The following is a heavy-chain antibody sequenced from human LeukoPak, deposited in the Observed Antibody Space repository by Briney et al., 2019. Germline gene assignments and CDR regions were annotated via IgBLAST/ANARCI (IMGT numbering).Heavy chain of an antibody. CDR3: ARDYGHGRDY. D-gene: IGHD1-26*01. CDR2: ICSSSSYI. J-gene: IGHJ4*02. V-gene: IGHV3-21*01. CDR1: GFTFSSYS. Sequence: GGSLRLSCAASGFTFSSYSMNWVRQAPGKGLEWVSSICSSSSYIYYADSVKGRFTISRDNAKNSLYLQMNSLRAEDTAVYYCARDYGHGRDYWGQGTLVTVSS.